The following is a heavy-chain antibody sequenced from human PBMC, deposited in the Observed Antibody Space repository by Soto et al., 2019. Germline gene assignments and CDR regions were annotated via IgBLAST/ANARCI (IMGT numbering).Heavy chain of an antibody. CDR1: GFTFSSYA. D-gene: IGHD5-18*01. CDR3: VKRIGQYNYGTPFDY. CDR2: ISGSGGST. Sequence: GGSLRLSCAASGFTFSSYAMSWVRQAPGKGLEWVSAISGSGGSTYYADSVKGRFTISRDNSKNTLYLQMNSLRAEDTAVYYCVKRIGQYNYGTPFDYCGQGPMVTVYS. V-gene: IGHV3-23*01. J-gene: IGHJ4*02.